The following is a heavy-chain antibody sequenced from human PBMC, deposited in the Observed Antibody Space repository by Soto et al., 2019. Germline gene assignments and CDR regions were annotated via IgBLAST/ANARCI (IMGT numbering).Heavy chain of an antibody. V-gene: IGHV3-23*01. J-gene: IGHJ4*02. CDR1: GFTFSDYA. CDR2: ISGGGFDT. Sequence: GGSLRLSCAPSGFTFSDYAMSWVRQVPGKGLGWVSTISGGGFDTHYADSVKGRFTISRDNVKDTLYIQMNSLRVEDTAVYYCEKDHSTGYADYWGQGTLVTVSS. CDR3: EKDHSTGYADY. D-gene: IGHD3-9*01.